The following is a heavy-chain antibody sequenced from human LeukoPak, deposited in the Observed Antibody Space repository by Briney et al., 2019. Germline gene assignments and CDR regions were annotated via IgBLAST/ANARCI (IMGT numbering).Heavy chain of an antibody. V-gene: IGHV4-30-2*01. CDR3: ATQSGYYYDSSGYSPYYFDY. J-gene: IGHJ4*02. CDR1: GGSISSGGYS. Sequence: SETLSLTCAVSGGSISSGGYSWSWIRQPPGKGLEWIGYIYHSGSTYYNPSLKSRVTISVDRSKNQFSLKLSSVTAADTAVYYCATQSGYYYDSSGYSPYYFDYWGQGTLVTVSS. CDR2: IYHSGST. D-gene: IGHD3-22*01.